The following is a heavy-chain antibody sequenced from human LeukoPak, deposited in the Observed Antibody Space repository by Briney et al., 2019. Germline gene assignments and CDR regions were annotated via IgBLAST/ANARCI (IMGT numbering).Heavy chain of an antibody. V-gene: IGHV1-2*06. CDR1: GYRFTDYY. Sequence: ASVKVSCKASGYRFTDYYMHWVRQAPGQGLEWMGRINPINGDTIYAQKFRGRVTVTRDTSITTAYTELSRLRSDDTAVYYCASGDHRGGDYSSGNWGQGTLVTVSS. D-gene: IGHD4-17*01. CDR3: ASGDHRGGDYSSGN. J-gene: IGHJ4*02. CDR2: INPINGDT.